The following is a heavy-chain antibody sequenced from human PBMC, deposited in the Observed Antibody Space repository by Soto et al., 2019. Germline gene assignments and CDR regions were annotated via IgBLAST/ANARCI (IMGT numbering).Heavy chain of an antibody. CDR1: GGSFSGYY. D-gene: IGHD2-2*01. V-gene: IGHV4-34*01. CDR3: ARGPDIVVVPAAVYLDY. J-gene: IGHJ4*02. CDR2: VNHSGST. Sequence: SETLSLTCAVYGGSFSGYYWSWIRQPPGKGLEWIGEVNHSGSTNYNPSLKSRVTISVDTSKNQFSLKLSSVTAADTAVYYCARGPDIVVVPAAVYLDYWGQGTLVTVSS.